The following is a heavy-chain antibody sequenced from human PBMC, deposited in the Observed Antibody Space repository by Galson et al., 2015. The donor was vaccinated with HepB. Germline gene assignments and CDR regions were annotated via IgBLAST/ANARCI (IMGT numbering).Heavy chain of an antibody. CDR1: GYTFTSYA. Sequence: SVKVSCKASGYTFTSYAMNWVRQAPGQGLEWMGWINTNTGNPTYAQGFTGRFVFSLDTSVSTAYLQISSLKAEDTAVYYCAREGYDFWSGYYIAAGGDYYMDVWGKGTTVTVSS. CDR3: AREGYDFWSGYYIAAGGDYYMDV. V-gene: IGHV7-4-1*02. J-gene: IGHJ6*03. CDR2: INTNTGNP. D-gene: IGHD3-3*01.